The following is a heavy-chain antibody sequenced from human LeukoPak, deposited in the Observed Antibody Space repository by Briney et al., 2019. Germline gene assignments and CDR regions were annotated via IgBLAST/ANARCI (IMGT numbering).Heavy chain of an antibody. CDR3: ARAKYNSGWYGAFDI. V-gene: IGHV1-24*01. Sequence: ASVKVSCKVSGYTLTEISMQWVRQAPGKGLEWMGGFDPEDGETIYAQKFQGRVTMTEDTSTDTAYMELSSLRFEDTAVYYCARAKYNSGWYGAFDIWGQGTMVTVSS. D-gene: IGHD6-19*01. J-gene: IGHJ3*02. CDR1: GYTLTEIS. CDR2: FDPEDGET.